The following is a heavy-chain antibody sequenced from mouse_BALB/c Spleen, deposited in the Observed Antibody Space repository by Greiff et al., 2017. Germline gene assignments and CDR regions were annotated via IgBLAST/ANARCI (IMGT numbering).Heavy chain of an antibody. CDR2: INPSNGRT. Sequence: QVQLQQPGAELVKPGASVKLSCKASGYTFTSYWMHWVKQRPGQGLEWIGEINPSNGRTNYNEKFKSKATLTVDKSSSTAYMQLSSLTSEDSAVYYGARLDHDDWGQGTSVTVSS. J-gene: IGHJ4*01. V-gene: IGHV1S81*02. CDR1: GYTFTSYW. CDR3: ARLDHDD.